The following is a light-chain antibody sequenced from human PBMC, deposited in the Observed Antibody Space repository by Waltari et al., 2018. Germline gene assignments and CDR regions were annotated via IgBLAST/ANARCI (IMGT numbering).Light chain of an antibody. Sequence: QSALTQPASVPGSPGQSITISCTGTSSDVGSYNLVSWYQQHPGKAPKLMIYEVSKRPSGVSNRFSGSKSGNTASLTISVLQAEDEADYYCCSYAGSSTWVFGGGTKLTVL. J-gene: IGLJ3*02. CDR1: SSDVGSYNL. CDR3: CSYAGSSTWV. V-gene: IGLV2-23*02. CDR2: EVS.